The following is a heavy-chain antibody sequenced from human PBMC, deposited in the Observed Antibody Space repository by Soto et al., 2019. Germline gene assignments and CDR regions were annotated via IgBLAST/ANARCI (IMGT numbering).Heavy chain of an antibody. CDR3: ARHVPTAAYNWFDP. CDR2: IYYSGST. V-gene: IGHV4-39*01. CDR1: GGSISSSSYY. Sequence: SETLSLTCTVSGGSISSSSYYWGWIRQPPGKGLEWIGSIYYSGSTYYNPSLKSRVTISVDTSKNQFSLKLSSVTAADTAVYYCARHVPTAAYNWFDPSGQGTLVTVSS. J-gene: IGHJ5*01. D-gene: IGHD2-2*01.